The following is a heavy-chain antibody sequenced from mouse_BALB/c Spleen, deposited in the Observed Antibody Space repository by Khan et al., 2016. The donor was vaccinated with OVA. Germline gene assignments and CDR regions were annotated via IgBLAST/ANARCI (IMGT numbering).Heavy chain of an antibody. Sequence: EVELVESGGGLVQPGGSLRLSCVTSGFTFIDYYMSWVRQPPGKALEWLGFIRDKTNGYTTEYSESVKGRFTISRDNSNNTLSLHMNTLRAEDSATYYCARRLRYGGPYFYARDYWGQGTSVTVSS. CDR3: ARRLRYGGPYFYARDY. V-gene: IGHV7-3*02. D-gene: IGHD1-1*01. J-gene: IGHJ4*01. CDR1: GFTFIDYY. CDR2: IRDKTNGYTT.